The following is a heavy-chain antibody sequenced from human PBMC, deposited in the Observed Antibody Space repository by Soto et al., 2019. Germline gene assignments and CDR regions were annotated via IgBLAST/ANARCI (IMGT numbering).Heavy chain of an antibody. Sequence: PGESLKISCKGSGYSFTSYWIGWVRQMPGKGLEWMGIIYPGDSDTRYSPSFQGQVTISADKSISTAYLQWSSLKASDTAMYYCARRYYYGSGSHIENWGYYGMDVWGQGTTVTVSS. CDR1: GYSFTSYW. J-gene: IGHJ6*02. D-gene: IGHD3-10*01. V-gene: IGHV5-51*01. CDR2: IYPGDSDT. CDR3: ARRYYYGSGSHIENWGYYGMDV.